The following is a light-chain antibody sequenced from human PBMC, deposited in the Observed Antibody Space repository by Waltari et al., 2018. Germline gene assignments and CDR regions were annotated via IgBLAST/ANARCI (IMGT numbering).Light chain of an antibody. Sequence: DIQLTQSPSFLSASVGDRVTITCRASQGISSYLARYQQKPGRAPKLLIYAASTLQSGVPSRFSGSGSGTEFTLAISSLQPEDFATYYCQHLNNYPLTFGGGTKVEIK. V-gene: IGKV1-9*01. J-gene: IGKJ4*01. CDR2: AAS. CDR3: QHLNNYPLT. CDR1: QGISSY.